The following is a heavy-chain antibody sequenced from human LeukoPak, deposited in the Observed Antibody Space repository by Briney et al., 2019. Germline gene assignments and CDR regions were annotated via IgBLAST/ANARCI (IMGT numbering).Heavy chain of an antibody. V-gene: IGHV3-74*01. CDR2: INSDGSII. D-gene: IGHD3-10*01. J-gene: IGHJ2*01. CDR3: ARGSGTGGGYWYFDL. Sequence: GGSLRLSCAASGFTFSSYWMRWVRQVPGKGLVWVSRINSDGSIIDHGDPVKGRFTISRDNAKNTLDLQMNSLRAEDTAVYYCARGSGTGGGYWYFDLWGRGTLVTVSS. CDR1: GFTFSSYW.